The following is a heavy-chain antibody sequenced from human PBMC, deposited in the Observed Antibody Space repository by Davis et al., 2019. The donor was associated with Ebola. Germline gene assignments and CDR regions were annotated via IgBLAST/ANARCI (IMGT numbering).Heavy chain of an antibody. CDR3: ARRSHITPDY. CDR1: GFTFSTYA. CDR2: INHSGST. J-gene: IGHJ4*02. V-gene: IGHV4-34*01. D-gene: IGHD2-21*01. Sequence: GSLRLSCAASGFTFSTYAMGWIRQPPGKGLEWIGEINHSGSTNYNPSLKSRVTISVDTSKNQFSLKLSSVTAADTAVYYCARRSHITPDYWGQGTLVTVSS.